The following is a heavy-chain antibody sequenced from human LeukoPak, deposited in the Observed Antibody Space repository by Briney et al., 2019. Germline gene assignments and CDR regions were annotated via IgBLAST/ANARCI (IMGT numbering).Heavy chain of an antibody. J-gene: IGHJ4*02. CDR1: GFTFSSYG. CDR2: IWYDGSNK. Sequence: GGSLRLSCAASGFTFSSYGTHWVRQAPGKGLEWVAVIWYDGSNKYYADSVKGRFTISRDNSKNTLYLQMNSLRAEDTAVYYCARDLGVAAHPYIDYWGQGTLVTVSS. D-gene: IGHD6-19*01. V-gene: IGHV3-33*01. CDR3: ARDLGVAAHPYIDY.